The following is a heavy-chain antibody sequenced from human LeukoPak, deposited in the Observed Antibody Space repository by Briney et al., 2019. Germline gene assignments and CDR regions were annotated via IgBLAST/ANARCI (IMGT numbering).Heavy chain of an antibody. D-gene: IGHD3-10*01. V-gene: IGHV3-30*03. CDR2: ISYDGSNK. CDR3: AREISGSGSSDY. J-gene: IGHJ4*02. CDR1: GFTFSSYG. Sequence: GGSLRLSCAASGFTFSSYGMHWVRQAPGKGLEWVAVISYDGSNKYYADSVKGRFTISRDNSKNTLDLQMNSLRAEDTAVYYCAREISGSGSSDYWGQGTLVTVSS.